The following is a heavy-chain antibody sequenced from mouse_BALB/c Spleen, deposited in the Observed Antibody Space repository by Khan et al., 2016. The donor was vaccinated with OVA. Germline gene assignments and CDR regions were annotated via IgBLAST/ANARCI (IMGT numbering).Heavy chain of an antibody. CDR3: ARGYDFFAS. Sequence: EVQLQQSGPDLVKPEASVKISCKASGYSFTLYYMSWVKQSHGKSLEWIGRVNPNTDNINYNQEFKGKAILTVDKSSNTAYMELRSLTSEDSAVYCCARGYDFFASWGQGTLVTVSA. CDR2: VNPNTDNI. CDR1: GYSFTLYY. D-gene: IGHD2-14*01. V-gene: IGHV1-26*01. J-gene: IGHJ3*01.